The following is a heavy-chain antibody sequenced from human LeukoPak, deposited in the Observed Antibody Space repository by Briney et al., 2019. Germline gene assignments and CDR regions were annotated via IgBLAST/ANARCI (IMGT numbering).Heavy chain of an antibody. V-gene: IGHV3-33*06. CDR1: GFTFSSYG. CDR2: IWYDGSIQ. J-gene: IGHJ4*02. Sequence: QSGGSLRLSCAASGFTFSSYGMHWVRQAPGKGLEWVAAIWYDGSIQYYADSVKGRFTLSRDNSKNTLFLQMNSLRAEDTAVYHCAKDALSGWYGYSDYWGQGTLVTVSS. D-gene: IGHD6-19*01. CDR3: AKDALSGWYGYSDY.